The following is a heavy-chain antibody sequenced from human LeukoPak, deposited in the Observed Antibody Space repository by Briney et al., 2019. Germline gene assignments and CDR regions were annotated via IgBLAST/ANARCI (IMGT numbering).Heavy chain of an antibody. CDR3: ARAYDFWSGYWFDY. J-gene: IGHJ4*02. V-gene: IGHV3-7*01. Sequence: GGSLRLSCAASGFTFSSYWMSWVRQPPGKGLEWVANIKQDGSEKYYVDSVKGRFTISRDNAKNSLYLQMNSLRAEDTAVYYCARAYDFWSGYWFDYWGQGTLVTVSS. CDR1: GFTFSSYW. CDR2: IKQDGSEK. D-gene: IGHD3-3*01.